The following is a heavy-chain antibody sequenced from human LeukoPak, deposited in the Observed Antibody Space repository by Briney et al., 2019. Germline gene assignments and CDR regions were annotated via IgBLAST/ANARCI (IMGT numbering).Heavy chain of an antibody. Sequence: ASVKVSCKASGYTFTSYGISWVRQAPGQGLEWMGWISAYNGKTNYAQKLQGRVTMTTDTSTSTAYVELRSLRSDDTSVYYCARDDTFPPSDAFDIWGQGTMVTVSS. CDR2: ISAYNGKT. CDR1: GYTFTSYG. D-gene: IGHD2-2*01. CDR3: ARDDTFPPSDAFDI. J-gene: IGHJ3*02. V-gene: IGHV1-18*01.